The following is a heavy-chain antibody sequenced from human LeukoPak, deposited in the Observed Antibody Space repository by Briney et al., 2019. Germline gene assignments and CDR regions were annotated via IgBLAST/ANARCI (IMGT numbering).Heavy chain of an antibody. CDR1: GFTFSSYS. CDR3: ARGKRITMIVVDPRESYGMDV. D-gene: IGHD3-22*01. CDR2: ISSSSSYI. Sequence: GGSLRLSCAASGFTFSSYSMNWVRQAPGKGLEWVSSISSSSSYIYYADSVKGRFTISRDNAKNSLYLQMNSLRAEDTAVYYCARGKRITMIVVDPRESYGMDVWGQGTTVTVSS. V-gene: IGHV3-21*01. J-gene: IGHJ6*02.